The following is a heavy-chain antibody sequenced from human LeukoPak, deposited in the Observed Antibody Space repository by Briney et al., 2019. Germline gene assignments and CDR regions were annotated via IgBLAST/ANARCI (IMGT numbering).Heavy chain of an antibody. CDR2: ISSTSRSYI. V-gene: IGHV3-21*04. J-gene: IGHJ4*02. D-gene: IGHD2-2*01. CDR1: GFTFSSYN. Sequence: GGSLRLSCAASGFTFSSYNMNWVRQAPGKGLEWVSSISSTSRSYIYYADSVKGRFTISRDNSKNTLYLQMNSLRAEDTAVYYCAKGVVVAPDVTPFDYWGQGTLVTVSS. CDR3: AKGVVVAPDVTPFDY.